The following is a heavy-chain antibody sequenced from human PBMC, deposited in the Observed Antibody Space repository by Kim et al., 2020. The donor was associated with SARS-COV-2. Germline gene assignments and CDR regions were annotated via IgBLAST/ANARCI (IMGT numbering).Heavy chain of an antibody. D-gene: IGHD5-18*01. Sequence: GGSLRLSCAASGFTFSSYSMNWVRQAPGKGLEWVSHISSSSSTIYYADSGKGRFTISRDNVKNSLYLQMNSLRDEDTTVYYCARVATAMVRGWFDPWGQGTLVTVSA. CDR1: GFTFSSYS. CDR3: ARVATAMVRGWFDP. V-gene: IGHV3-48*02. CDR2: ISSSSSTI. J-gene: IGHJ5*02.